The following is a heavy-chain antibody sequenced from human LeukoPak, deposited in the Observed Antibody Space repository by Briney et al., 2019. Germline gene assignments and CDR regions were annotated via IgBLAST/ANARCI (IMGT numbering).Heavy chain of an antibody. CDR1: GFTFSSYW. CDR2: IKQDGSEK. CDR3: ARAQATYYYDSSGYSAFDI. D-gene: IGHD3-22*01. J-gene: IGHJ3*02. Sequence: GGSLRLSCAASGFTFSSYWMSWVRQAPGRGLEWVANIKQDGSEKYYVDSVKGRFTISRDNAKNSLYLQMNSLRAEDTAVYYCARAQATYYYDSSGYSAFDIWGQGTMVTVSS. V-gene: IGHV3-7*01.